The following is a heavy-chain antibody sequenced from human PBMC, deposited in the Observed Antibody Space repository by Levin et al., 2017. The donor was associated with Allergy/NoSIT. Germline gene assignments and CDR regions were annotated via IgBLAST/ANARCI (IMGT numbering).Heavy chain of an antibody. CDR2: ISWNSGSI. V-gene: IGHV3-9*01. CDR3: AKDIEYFDWLGSDAFDI. CDR1: GFTFDDYA. Sequence: GGSLRLSCAASGFTFDDYAMHWVRQAPGKGLEWVSGISWNSGSIGYADSVKGRFTISRDNAKNSLYLQMNSLRAEDTALYYCAKDIEYFDWLGSDAFDIWGQGTMVTVSS. D-gene: IGHD3-9*01. J-gene: IGHJ3*02.